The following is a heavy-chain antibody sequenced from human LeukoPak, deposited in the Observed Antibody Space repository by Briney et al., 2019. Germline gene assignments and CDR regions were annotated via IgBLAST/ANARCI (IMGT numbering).Heavy chain of an antibody. CDR1: GGSVISDTYY. J-gene: IGHJ5*02. V-gene: IGHV4-39*01. CDR2: IHYSEST. CDR3: ARHAKYNSFDP. Sequence: PSETLSLTCTVSGGSVISDTYYWGWIRQPPGKGLEWIGSIHYSESTYYTPSLKTRITMSVDTSKNQFSLKLRSVTAADTAVYFCARHAKYNSFDPWGQGTLVTVSS.